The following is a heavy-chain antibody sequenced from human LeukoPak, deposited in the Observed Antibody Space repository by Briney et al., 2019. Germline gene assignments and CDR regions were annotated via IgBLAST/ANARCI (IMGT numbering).Heavy chain of an antibody. V-gene: IGHV3-30*03. D-gene: IGHD6-13*01. CDR1: GFTFSSYG. CDR3: ARAFSVFPMNKPSSSWYRPDAFDI. J-gene: IGHJ3*02. Sequence: PGGSLRLSCAASGFTFSSYGMHWVRQAPGKGLEWVAVISYAGSNKYYADSVKGRFTISRDNSKNTLYLQMNSLRAEDTAVYYCARAFSVFPMNKPSSSWYRPDAFDIWGQGTMVTVSS. CDR2: ISYAGSNK.